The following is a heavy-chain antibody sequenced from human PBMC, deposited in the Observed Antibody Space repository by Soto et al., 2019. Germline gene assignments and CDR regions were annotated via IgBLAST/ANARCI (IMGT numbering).Heavy chain of an antibody. V-gene: IGHV3-33*05. Sequence: GGSLSLSCEASGFSFSSYGMHWVRQAPGKGLDWVAVIPNDGSYQHYAESVKGRFTISRDNSKNTLFLQMNSLRAEDTAVYYCARDDAFGDENGFDIWGQGTMVTVSS. J-gene: IGHJ3*02. D-gene: IGHD2-21*02. CDR2: IPNDGSYQ. CDR1: GFSFSSYG. CDR3: ARDDAFGDENGFDI.